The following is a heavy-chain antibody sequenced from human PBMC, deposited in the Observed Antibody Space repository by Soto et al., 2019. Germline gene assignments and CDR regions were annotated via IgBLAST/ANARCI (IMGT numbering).Heavy chain of an antibody. J-gene: IGHJ4*02. D-gene: IGHD5-12*01. CDR2: VNPSDGRA. CDR1: GYRLSNYY. Sequence: QVDLVQSGAEVKKPGASVKMSCKSSGYRLSNYYMHWVRQAPGQGLEWMGIVNPSDGRANYARKFQGRVTKTWDTSTTTLYMEVNSLRSDDTAIYYCARAELIVAGQAFASGGQGTLVTVSS. CDR3: ARAELIVAGQAFAS. V-gene: IGHV1-46*01.